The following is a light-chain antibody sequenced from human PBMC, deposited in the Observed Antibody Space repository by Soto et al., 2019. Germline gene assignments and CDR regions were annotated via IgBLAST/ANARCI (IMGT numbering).Light chain of an antibody. V-gene: IGLV2-8*01. CDR2: DVD. J-gene: IGLJ1*01. CDR1: SSDVGGYDS. CDR3: SSYAGSNTFV. Sequence: QSVLTQPPSASGSPGQSVTISCSGTSSDVGGYDSVSWYQHHPGKVPKLIIFDVDKWPSGVPDRSSGFKSGNTASLTASGLRAEDEADYYCSSYAGSNTFVFGTGTKVTVL.